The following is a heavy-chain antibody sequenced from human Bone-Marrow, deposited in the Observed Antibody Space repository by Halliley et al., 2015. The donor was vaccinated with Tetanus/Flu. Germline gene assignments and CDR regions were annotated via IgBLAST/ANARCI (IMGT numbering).Heavy chain of an antibody. CDR2: IYYSGST. CDR3: ARRNYYYGSGAHFDY. V-gene: IGHV4-39*07. D-gene: IGHD3-10*01. CDR1: GGSIKSGGYY. Sequence: TLSLTCTVSGGSIKSGGYYWGWIRQPPGKGLEWIGVIYYSGSTYYNPSLKSLVSISVDTSKNRFSLKLSSVTAAGTAVYYCARRNYYYGSGAHFDYWGQGTLGTVSS. J-gene: IGHJ4*02.